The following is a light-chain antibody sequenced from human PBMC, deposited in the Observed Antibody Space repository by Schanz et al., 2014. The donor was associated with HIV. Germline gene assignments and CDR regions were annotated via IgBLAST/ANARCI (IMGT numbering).Light chain of an antibody. V-gene: IGKV3-15*01. CDR1: QSVGSK. CDR2: GAS. CDR3: QQYDNWPPLT. J-gene: IGKJ4*01. Sequence: EIVMTQSSATLSVSPGERATLSCRASQSVGSKIAWYQQKPGQAPRLLIYGASTRATGIPGRFSGSGSGTEFTLSISSLQSEDFAVYYCQQYDNWPPLTFGGGTKVEIK.